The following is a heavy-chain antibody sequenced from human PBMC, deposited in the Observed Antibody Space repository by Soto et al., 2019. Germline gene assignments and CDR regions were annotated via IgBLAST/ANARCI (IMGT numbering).Heavy chain of an antibody. CDR3: ARVGLVGIAVAGGAFDI. J-gene: IGHJ3*02. D-gene: IGHD6-19*01. CDR2: IYYSGST. V-gene: IGHV4-59*01. CDR1: GGSINSYY. Sequence: PSETLSLTCTVSGGSINSYYWSWIRQPPGKGLEWIGYIYYSGSTNYNPSLKSRVTISVDTSKNQFSLKLSSVTAADTAVYYCARVGLVGIAVAGGAFDIWGQGTMVTVSS.